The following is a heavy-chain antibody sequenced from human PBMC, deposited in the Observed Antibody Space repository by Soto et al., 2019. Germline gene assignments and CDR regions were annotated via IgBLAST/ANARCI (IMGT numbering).Heavy chain of an antibody. V-gene: IGHV2-5*01. CDR2: LYWNDDE. D-gene: IGHD4-17*01. J-gene: IGHJ4*02. Sequence: QITLKESGPTLVKPTQTLTLTCTFSGFSLSTGGEAVVWIRQPPGKALEWLALLYWNDDERYSPSLRSRLTITQDPSKNQGALIMTNMEPVDTATYYRAHMDSRVTTGYLDYWGQGALVTVS. CDR3: AHMDSRVTTGYLDY. CDR1: GFSLSTGGEA.